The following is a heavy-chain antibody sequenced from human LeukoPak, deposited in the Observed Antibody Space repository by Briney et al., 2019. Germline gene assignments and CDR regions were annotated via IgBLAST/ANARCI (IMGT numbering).Heavy chain of an antibody. D-gene: IGHD3-10*01. V-gene: IGHV1-2*02. CDR3: ARGGYYYGSGSYSY. CDR1: GGTFSSYA. Sequence: GASVKVSCKASGGTFSSYAISWVRQAPGQGLEWMGWINPNSGGTNYAQKFQGRVTMTRDTSISTAYMELSRLRSDDTAVYYCARGGYYYGSGSYSYWGQGTLVTVSS. J-gene: IGHJ4*02. CDR2: INPNSGGT.